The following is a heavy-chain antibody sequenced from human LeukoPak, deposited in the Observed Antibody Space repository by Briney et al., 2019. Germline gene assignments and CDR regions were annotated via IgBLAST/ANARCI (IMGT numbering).Heavy chain of an antibody. CDR3: ARDRDAFDI. V-gene: IGHV3-30*03. Sequence: GGSLRLSCAASGFTFSSYGMHWVRQAPGKGLEWVAVISYDGSNKYYADSVKGRFTISRDNSKNTLYLQMNSLRAEDTAVYYCARDRDAFDIWGQGTMVTVSS. CDR1: GFTFSSYG. J-gene: IGHJ3*02. CDR2: ISYDGSNK.